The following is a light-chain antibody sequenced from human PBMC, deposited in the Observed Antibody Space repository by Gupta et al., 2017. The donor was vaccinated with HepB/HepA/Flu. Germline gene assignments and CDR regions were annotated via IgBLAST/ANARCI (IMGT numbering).Light chain of an antibody. Sequence: EIVFTQSPGTLSFSPVDRATLSCRASQIVSSSYLAWYQQKPGQAPRLLNYGASSRATGIPDRLSGSASVTDFTLTISRLEPEDFAVSYCQQDASSPPTFGAGTKVEIK. V-gene: IGKV3-20*01. CDR2: GAS. CDR1: QIVSSSY. CDR3: QQDASSPPT. J-gene: IGKJ4*01.